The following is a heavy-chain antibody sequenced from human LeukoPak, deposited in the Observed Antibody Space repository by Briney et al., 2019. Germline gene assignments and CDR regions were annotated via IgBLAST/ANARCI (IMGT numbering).Heavy chain of an antibody. CDR1: GFTFSRYS. J-gene: IGHJ4*02. CDR2: IRGSGGTT. V-gene: IGHV3-48*02. Sequence: GGSLRLSCAASGFTFSRYSMNWVRQAPGKGLEWVSYIRGSGGTTYYADSVKGRSTISRDNAKNSLYLQLNSLRDEDTAVYYCVRDPDALDYWGQGTLVTVSS. CDR3: VRDPDALDY.